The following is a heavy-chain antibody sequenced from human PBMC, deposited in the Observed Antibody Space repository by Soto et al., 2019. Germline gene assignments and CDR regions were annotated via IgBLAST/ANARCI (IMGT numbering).Heavy chain of an antibody. CDR2: ISGNGGNT. J-gene: IGHJ4*02. V-gene: IGHV3-23*01. CDR3: TKEGGYSYGHS. CDR1: GLTFSNYA. D-gene: IGHD5-18*01. Sequence: EVQLLESGGGLVQPGGSLRLSCAASGLTFSNYAMSWVRQAPGKGLEWVSAISGNGGNTYYADSVKGRFTISRDNSKNSLYLQMQGLRAEDTAVYYCTKEGGYSYGHSWGQGTLVTVSS.